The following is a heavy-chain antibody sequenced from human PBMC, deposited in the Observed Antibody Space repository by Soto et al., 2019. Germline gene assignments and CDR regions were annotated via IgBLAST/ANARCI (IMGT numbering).Heavy chain of an antibody. CDR3: ARIHFEY. Sequence: EVQLVESGGGLVQPGGSLRLSCAASGFTFSNYWMHWVRQVPGKGLVWVAHIKNDGTTTHYEDSVKGRFTISRDNAKNMLVLQMNCLRDEDTAVYYCARIHFEYLGQGTPVTGSS. CDR1: GFTFSNYW. CDR2: IKNDGTTT. J-gene: IGHJ4*02. V-gene: IGHV3-74*01.